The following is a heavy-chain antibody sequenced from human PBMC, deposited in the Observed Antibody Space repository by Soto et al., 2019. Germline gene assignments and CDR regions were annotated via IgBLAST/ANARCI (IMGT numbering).Heavy chain of an antibody. D-gene: IGHD1-26*01. Sequence: QVLLVQSGPEVKRPGASVKVSCKASGDTFSSFDISWVRQAPGQGPEWMGCISAHNGNTNFAQKFQGRVSLTTDTSVTTAYMELRGLRSDDAGVYFCTTFNFTASGGNYHSHMDVWGTGTTVTVSS. CDR3: TTFNFTASGGNYHSHMDV. V-gene: IGHV1-18*04. J-gene: IGHJ6*03. CDR2: ISAHNGNT. CDR1: GDTFSSFD.